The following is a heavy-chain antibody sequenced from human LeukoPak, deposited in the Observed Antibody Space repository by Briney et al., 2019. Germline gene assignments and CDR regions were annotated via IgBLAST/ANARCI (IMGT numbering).Heavy chain of an antibody. D-gene: IGHD1-26*01. Sequence: SVKVSCKASGGTFSSYAISWVRQAPGQGLEWMGGIIPIFGTANYAQKFQGRVTITTDESTTIAYMRLSSLRFEDTAVYYCARDSYNGSYYDPWGQGTLVAVSS. CDR1: GGTFSSYA. J-gene: IGHJ5*02. V-gene: IGHV1-69*05. CDR3: ARDSYNGSYYDP. CDR2: IIPIFGTA.